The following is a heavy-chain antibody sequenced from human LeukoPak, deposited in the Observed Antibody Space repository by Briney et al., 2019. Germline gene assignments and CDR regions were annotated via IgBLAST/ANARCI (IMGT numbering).Heavy chain of an antibody. CDR3: ARVVTMVRGVIDPTFDY. CDR2: IYYSGST. Sequence: PSETLSLTCTVSGGSISSGDYYWSWIRQPPGKGLEWIGYIYYSGSTYYNPSLKSRVTISVDTYKNQFSLKLSSVTAADTAVYYCARVVTMVRGVIDPTFDYWGQGTLVTVSS. V-gene: IGHV4-30-4*01. J-gene: IGHJ4*02. CDR1: GGSISSGDYY. D-gene: IGHD3-10*01.